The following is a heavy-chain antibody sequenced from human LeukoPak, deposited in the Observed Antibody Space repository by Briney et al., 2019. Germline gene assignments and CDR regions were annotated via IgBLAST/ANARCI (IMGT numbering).Heavy chain of an antibody. CDR1: GFTFSSYG. J-gene: IGHJ4*02. D-gene: IGHD3-22*01. CDR3: ARAAYDSTGYLTL. CDR2: IWYDGSNK. V-gene: IGHV3-33*01. Sequence: PGRSLRLSCAASGFTFSSYGMHWVRQAPGKGLEWVAVIWYDGSNKYHADSVKGRFTISRGNSKNKLYLQMNSLRAEDTAVYYCARAAYDSTGYLTLWGQGTLVTVSS.